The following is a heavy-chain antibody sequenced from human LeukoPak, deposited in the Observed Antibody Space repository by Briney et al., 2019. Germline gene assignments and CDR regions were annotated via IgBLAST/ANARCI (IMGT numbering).Heavy chain of an antibody. Sequence: PSETLSLTCTVSGGSISSYYCSWIRQPPGEGLEWIGYIYYSGSTSYNPSLKSRVTISVDTSKNQFSLKLSSVTAADTAVYYCARGYSGSYGRFDYWGQGTLVTVSS. J-gene: IGHJ4*02. CDR1: GGSISSYY. D-gene: IGHD1-26*01. CDR2: IYYSGST. V-gene: IGHV4-59*01. CDR3: ARGYSGSYGRFDY.